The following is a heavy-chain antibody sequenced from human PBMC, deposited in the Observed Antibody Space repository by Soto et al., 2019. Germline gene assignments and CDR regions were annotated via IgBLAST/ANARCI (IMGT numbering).Heavy chain of an antibody. CDR3: ARMRYYYDSSGYYYNRRYFDY. D-gene: IGHD3-22*01. J-gene: IGHJ4*02. CDR1: GGSISSGGYY. Sequence: SETLSLTCTVSGGSISSGGYYWSWIRQHPGKGLEWIGYIYYSGSTYYNPSLKSRVTISVDTSKNQFSLKLSSVTAADTAVYYCARMRYYYDSSGYYYNRRYFDYWGQGTLVTVSS. CDR2: IYYSGST. V-gene: IGHV4-31*03.